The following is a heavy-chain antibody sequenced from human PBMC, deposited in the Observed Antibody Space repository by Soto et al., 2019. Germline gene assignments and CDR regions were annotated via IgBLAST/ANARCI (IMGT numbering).Heavy chain of an antibody. Sequence: SETLSLTCTVSGGSINSNYWSWIRQPPGKGLEWIGFSYYTGDTDYNPSLKSRVTISLDTSKNQFSLIMNSVTAGATATYSCERVMGYGYGNAYIDYWGQRALATVSS. V-gene: IGHV4-59*01. CDR1: GGSINSNY. D-gene: IGHD5-18*01. CDR2: SYYTGDT. J-gene: IGHJ4*02. CDR3: ERVMGYGYGNAYIDY.